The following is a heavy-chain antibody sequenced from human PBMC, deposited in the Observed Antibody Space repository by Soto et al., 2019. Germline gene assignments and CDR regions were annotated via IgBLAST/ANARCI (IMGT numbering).Heavy chain of an antibody. CDR3: ARGMSGYCSSTSCPHFDY. CDR1: GYTFTSYG. D-gene: IGHD2-2*01. Sequence: ASVKVSCKASGYTFTSYGISWVRQAPGQGLEWMGWISAYNGNTNYAQKLQGRVTMTTDTSTSTAYMELRSLRSDDTAVYYCARGMSGYCSSTSCPHFDYWGQEPWSPSPQ. CDR2: ISAYNGNT. V-gene: IGHV1-18*01. J-gene: IGHJ4*01.